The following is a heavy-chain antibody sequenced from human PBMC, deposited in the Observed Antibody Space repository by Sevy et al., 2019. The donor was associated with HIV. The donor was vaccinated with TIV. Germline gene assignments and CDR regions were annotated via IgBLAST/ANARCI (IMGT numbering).Heavy chain of an antibody. CDR3: ARGNSGSFDY. CDR2: IKQDESEK. CDR1: GFSFSNYW. Sequence: GGSLRLSCAASGFSFSNYWMHWVRQAPGKGLEWAANIKQDESEKYYVASVKSRFTISRDNAKNSLYLQMNSLRPEDTAVYYCARGNSGSFDYWGQGTLVTVSS. V-gene: IGHV3-7*04. J-gene: IGHJ4*02. D-gene: IGHD3-22*01.